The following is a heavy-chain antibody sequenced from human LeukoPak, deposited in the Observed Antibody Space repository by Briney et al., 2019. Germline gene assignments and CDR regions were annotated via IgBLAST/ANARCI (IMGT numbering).Heavy chain of an antibody. J-gene: IGHJ3*02. Sequence: GGSLRLSCAASGFTFSSYAMSWVRQSPGKGLEWVSVISGSGASTYYADSVRGRFTFSRDNSKDTLYLQMNSLRTEDTAVYYCAKDFDFWSGNHAFDIWGQGTMVTVSS. CDR1: GFTFSSYA. CDR2: ISGSGAST. D-gene: IGHD3-3*01. V-gene: IGHV3-23*01. CDR3: AKDFDFWSGNHAFDI.